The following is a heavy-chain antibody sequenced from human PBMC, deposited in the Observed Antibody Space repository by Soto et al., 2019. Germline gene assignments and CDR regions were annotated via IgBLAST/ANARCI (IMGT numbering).Heavy chain of an antibody. D-gene: IGHD3-3*01. V-gene: IGHV4-30-4*01. CDR2: IYYSGST. J-gene: IGHJ5*02. CDR1: GGSISSGDYY. Sequence: PSETLSLTCTVSGGSISSGDYYWSWIRQPPGKGLEWIGYIYYSGSTYYNPSLKSRVTISVDTSKNQFSLKLSSVTAADTAVYYCARAGYDFWSGPPANWFDPWGQGTLVTVSS. CDR3: ARAGYDFWSGPPANWFDP.